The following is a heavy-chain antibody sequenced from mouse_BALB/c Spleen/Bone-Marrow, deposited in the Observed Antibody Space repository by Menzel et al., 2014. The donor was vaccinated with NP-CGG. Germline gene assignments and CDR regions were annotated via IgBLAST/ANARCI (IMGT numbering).Heavy chain of an antibody. D-gene: IGHD1-2*01. CDR1: GFNIKDTY. V-gene: IGHV14-3*02. CDR2: IDPANGNT. CDR3: AYNSLFRRYYFDY. Sequence: VQLQQSGAELVKPGASVKLSCTASGFNIKDTYMHWVKQRPEQGLEWIGRIDPANGNTKYDPKFQGKATITADTSSNTSYLQLSNLTSEDTAVYYCAYNSLFRRYYFDYWGQGTTLTVAS. J-gene: IGHJ2*01.